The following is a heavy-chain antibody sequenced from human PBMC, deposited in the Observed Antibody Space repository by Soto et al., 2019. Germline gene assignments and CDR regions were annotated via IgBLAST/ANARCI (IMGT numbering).Heavy chain of an antibody. J-gene: IGHJ5*02. CDR2: IYYSGST. Sequence: QVQLQESGPGLVKPSQTLSLTCTVSGGSISSGDYYWSWIRQPPGKGLEWIGYIYYSGSTYYNPFLKSPVNISVDTSKNQFSLKLSSVTAADTAVYYWARHGYCSSTSCYAGGGWFDPWGQGTLVTVSS. CDR1: GGSISSGDYY. CDR3: ARHGYCSSTSCYAGGGWFDP. D-gene: IGHD2-2*03. V-gene: IGHV4-30-4*01.